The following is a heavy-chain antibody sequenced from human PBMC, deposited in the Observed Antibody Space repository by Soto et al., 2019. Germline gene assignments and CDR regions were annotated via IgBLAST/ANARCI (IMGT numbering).Heavy chain of an antibody. CDR2: IYTSGST. Sequence: SETLSLTCTVSGGSISSYYWSWIRQPAGKGLEWIGRIYTSGSTNYNPSLKSRVTMSVDTSKNQFSLKLCSVTAADTAVYYCARDGSSGWYDTYYFDYWGQGTLVTVSS. D-gene: IGHD6-19*01. CDR3: ARDGSSGWYDTYYFDY. V-gene: IGHV4-4*07. CDR1: GGSISSYY. J-gene: IGHJ4*02.